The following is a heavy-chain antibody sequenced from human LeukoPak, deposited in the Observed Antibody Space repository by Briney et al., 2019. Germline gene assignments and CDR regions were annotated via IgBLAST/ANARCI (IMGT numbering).Heavy chain of an antibody. CDR2: INGDGSST. CDR3: SSAYYDPTGY. V-gene: IGHV3-74*01. D-gene: IGHD3-22*01. Sequence: GGSLRLSCAASGFTFSRDWMHWVRQAPGKGLVWVSRINGDGSSTSYADSVKGRFTISRDNAENTLYLQMNSLRAEDTAVYYCSSAYYDPTGYWGQGTLVAVSS. J-gene: IGHJ4*02. CDR1: GFTFSRDW.